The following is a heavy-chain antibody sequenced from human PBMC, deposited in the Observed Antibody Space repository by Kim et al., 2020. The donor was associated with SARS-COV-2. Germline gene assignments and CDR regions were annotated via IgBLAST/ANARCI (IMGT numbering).Heavy chain of an antibody. CDR3: ARDPSSGWLGDWYFDL. V-gene: IGHV3-7*03. CDR1: GFTFSSYW. D-gene: IGHD6-19*01. J-gene: IGHJ2*01. Sequence: GGSLRLSCAASGFTFSSYWMSWVRQAPGKGLEWVANIKQDGSEKYYVDSVKGRFTISRDNAKNSLYLQMNSLRAEDTAVYYCARDPSSGWLGDWYFDLWGRGTLVTVSS. CDR2: IKQDGSEK.